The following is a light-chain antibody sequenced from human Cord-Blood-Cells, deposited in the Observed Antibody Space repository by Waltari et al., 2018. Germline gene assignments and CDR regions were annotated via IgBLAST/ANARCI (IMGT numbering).Light chain of an antibody. CDR1: QSVSSY. Sequence: EIVMTQSPATLSVSPGERATLSCRASQSVSSYLAWYQQKTGQAPRLLIYGASTRATGIPARFSGSGSGTEFTLTISSLQSEDFAVYYCQQYNNWPSWTFGQGTKVEIK. V-gene: IGKV3-15*01. J-gene: IGKJ1*01. CDR2: GAS. CDR3: QQYNNWPSWT.